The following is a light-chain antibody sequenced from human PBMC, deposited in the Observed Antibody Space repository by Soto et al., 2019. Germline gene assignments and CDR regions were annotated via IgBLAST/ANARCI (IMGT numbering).Light chain of an antibody. Sequence: QSVLTQPPSASGTPGQRVTISCSGSRASIGSNTVTWYQHLPGAAPKLLVHNNNQRPSGVPDRFSGSKSDTSASLAISGLQFEDEAVYYCAAWDDSLSGPVFGGGTKVTVL. CDR2: NNN. CDR3: AAWDDSLSGPV. V-gene: IGLV1-44*01. CDR1: RASIGSNT. J-gene: IGLJ3*02.